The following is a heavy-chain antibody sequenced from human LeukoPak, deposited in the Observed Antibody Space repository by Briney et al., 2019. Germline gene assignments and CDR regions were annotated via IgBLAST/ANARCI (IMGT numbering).Heavy chain of an antibody. V-gene: IGHV1-69*13. J-gene: IGHJ5*02. D-gene: IGHD1-7*01. Sequence: SVKVSCKASGGTFSSYAISWVRQAPGQGLEWMGGIVPIFGTANYAQKFQGRVTITADESTSTAYMELSSLRSEDTAVYYCARDSGITGTPNWFDPWGQGTLVTVSS. CDR3: ARDSGITGTPNWFDP. CDR2: IVPIFGTA. CDR1: GGTFSSYA.